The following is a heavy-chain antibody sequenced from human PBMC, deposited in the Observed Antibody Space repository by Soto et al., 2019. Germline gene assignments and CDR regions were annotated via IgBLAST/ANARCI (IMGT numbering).Heavy chain of an antibody. J-gene: IGHJ6*02. D-gene: IGHD2-2*01. CDR3: AREELYCSTSSCYPFYYGMDV. Sequence: QVQLVQSGAEVKKPGASVKVSCKASGYTFTGYSMHWVRQAPGQGLEWMGWINPNSGATKYAQNFQGWITITRDTSISTAYMELSRLRSDDTAVYYCAREELYCSTSSCYPFYYGMDVWGQGTTLTVSS. CDR2: INPNSGAT. V-gene: IGHV1-2*04. CDR1: GYTFTGYS.